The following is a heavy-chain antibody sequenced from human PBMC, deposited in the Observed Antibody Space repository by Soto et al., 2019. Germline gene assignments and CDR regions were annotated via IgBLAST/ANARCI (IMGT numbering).Heavy chain of an antibody. CDR1: GYTFTDYA. CDR3: AGEYRISTPLIDY. D-gene: IGHD2-15*01. Sequence: ASVKVSCKASGYTFTDYAMHWVREAPGQRLEWMGWINAGNGNTKYSQKFQGRVTMTRDTSVSTAYMELSSLRSEDTAVYYCAGEYRISTPLIDYWGQGTLVTVSS. V-gene: IGHV1-3*01. CDR2: INAGNGNT. J-gene: IGHJ4*02.